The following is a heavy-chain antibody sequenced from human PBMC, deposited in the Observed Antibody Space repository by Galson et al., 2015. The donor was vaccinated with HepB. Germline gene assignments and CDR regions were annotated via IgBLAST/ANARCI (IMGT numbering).Heavy chain of an antibody. CDR1: GFTFSSYS. V-gene: IGHV3-21*01. Sequence: SLRLSCAASGFTFSSYSMNWVRQAPGKGLEWVSSISSSSSYIYYADSVKGRFTISRDNAKNSLYLQMNSLRAEDTAVYYCAREGVLMVRGVMGAFDIWGQGTMVTVSS. J-gene: IGHJ3*02. D-gene: IGHD3-10*01. CDR2: ISSSSSYI. CDR3: AREGVLMVRGVMGAFDI.